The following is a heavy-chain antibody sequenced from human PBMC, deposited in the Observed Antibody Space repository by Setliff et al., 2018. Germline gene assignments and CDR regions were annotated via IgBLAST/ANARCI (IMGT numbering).Heavy chain of an antibody. CDR3: ARVEEYCSGGTCYSFDY. CDR1: GYSFTSNW. D-gene: IGHD2-15*01. CDR2: IYPGDSDT. J-gene: IGHJ4*02. Sequence: GESLKISCKGSGYSFTSNWIAWVRQMPGKGLEWMGLIYPGDSDTTYSPSFQGQVTISADKSINTAYLQWSSLKASDTAMYYCARVEEYCSGGTCYSFDYWGQGTLVTVSS. V-gene: IGHV5-51*01.